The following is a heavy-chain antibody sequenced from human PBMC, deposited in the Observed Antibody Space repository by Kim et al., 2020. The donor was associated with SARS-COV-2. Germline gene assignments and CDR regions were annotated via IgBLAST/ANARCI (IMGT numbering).Heavy chain of an antibody. CDR3: AKDKGSNYPGYFHY. V-gene: IGHV3-9*01. Sequence: GGSLRLSCAASGFIFDDYAMHWVRQAPGKGLEWVSGISWNSGSIGYADSVKGRFTISRDNAKNSLYLQMNSLRAEDTALYYCAKDKGSNYPGYFHYWGQGTLVTVSS. J-gene: IGHJ4*02. CDR2: ISWNSGSI. CDR1: GFIFDDYA. D-gene: IGHD1-7*01.